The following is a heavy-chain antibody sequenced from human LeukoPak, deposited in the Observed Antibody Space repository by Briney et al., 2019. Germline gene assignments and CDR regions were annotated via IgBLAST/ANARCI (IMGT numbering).Heavy chain of an antibody. CDR2: IYYSGST. D-gene: IGHD3-9*01. Sequence: PSETLSLTCTVSGGSISSGGYYWSWIRQHPGKGLEWIGYIYYSGSTYYNPSLKSRVTISVDTSKNQFSLKLSSVTAADTAVYYCARAHDILTGYYNGASDIWGQGTMVTVSS. V-gene: IGHV4-31*03. J-gene: IGHJ3*02. CDR1: GGSISSGGYY. CDR3: ARAHDILTGYYNGASDI.